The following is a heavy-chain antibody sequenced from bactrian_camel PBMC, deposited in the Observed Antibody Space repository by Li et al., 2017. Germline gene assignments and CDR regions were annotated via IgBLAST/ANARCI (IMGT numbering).Heavy chain of an antibody. V-gene: IGHV3S40*01. D-gene: IGHD4*01. CDR3: AADPEGPWIPHGSCSIATIAQDNGY. CDR2: RTISDRTT. J-gene: IGHJ6*01. Sequence: VQLVESGGKLVQPGGFLKLSCAASGFTFSNYDMSWVRQAPGKGPEWVSSRTISDRTTAYADSVKVRFPISLDNAKKTLYLQMNSLKPEDTAMYYCAADPEGPWIPHGSCSIATIAQDNGYWGQGTQVTVS. CDR1: GFTFSNYD.